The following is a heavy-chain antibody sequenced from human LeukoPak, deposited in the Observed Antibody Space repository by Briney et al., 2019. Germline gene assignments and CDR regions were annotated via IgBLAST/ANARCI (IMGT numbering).Heavy chain of an antibody. D-gene: IGHD4-17*01. CDR2: IYTSGST. CDR1: GGSISGYY. Sequence: SETLSLTCTVSGGSISGYYWSWIRQPAGKGLEWIGRIYTSGSTNYNPSLKSRVTMSVDTSKNQFSLKLSSVTAADTAVYYCARDERDYGDYEYWGQGTLVTVSS. J-gene: IGHJ4*02. CDR3: ARDERDYGDYEY. V-gene: IGHV4-4*07.